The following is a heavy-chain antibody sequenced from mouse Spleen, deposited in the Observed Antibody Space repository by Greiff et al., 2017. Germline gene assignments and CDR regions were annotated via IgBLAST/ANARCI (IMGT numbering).Heavy chain of an antibody. D-gene: IGHD1-1*01. CDR2: IDPEDGDT. CDR1: GFNIKDYY. CDR3: TTWSSFPWFAY. Sequence: VQLQQSGAELVRPGASVKLSCTASGFNIKDYYMHWVKQRPEQGLEWIGRIDPEDGDTEYAPKFQGKATMTADTSSNTAYLQLSSLTSEDTAVYYCTTWSSFPWFAYWGQGTLVTVSA. V-gene: IGHV14-1*01. J-gene: IGHJ3*01.